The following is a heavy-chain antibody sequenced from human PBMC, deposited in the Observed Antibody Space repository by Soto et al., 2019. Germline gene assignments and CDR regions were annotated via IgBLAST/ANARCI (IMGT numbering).Heavy chain of an antibody. CDR3: ARVGLQWPVHFDY. D-gene: IGHD6-19*01. CDR2: INAGNGNT. Sequence: QVQLVQSGAEEKKPGASVKVSCKASGYTFTSYAMHWVRQAPGQRLEWMGWINAGNGNTKYSQKFQGSVTITRDTYASTGYMELSSLRSEDTAVYYCARVGLQWPVHFDYWGQGTLVTVSS. CDR1: GYTFTSYA. J-gene: IGHJ4*02. V-gene: IGHV1-3*05.